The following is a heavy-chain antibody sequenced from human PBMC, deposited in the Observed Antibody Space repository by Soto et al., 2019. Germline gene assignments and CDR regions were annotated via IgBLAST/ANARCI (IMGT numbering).Heavy chain of an antibody. CDR2: IYGDGGKI. D-gene: IGHD5-18*01. V-gene: IGHV3-7*01. Sequence: GGSLRLSCAASGFTFSSYAMSWVRQAPGKGLEWVANIYGDGGKIYYVDSVKGRFTISRDNAKRSLYLQMKSLRAEDTAVYYCARDFYGGYTYGPGDYWGQGALVTVSS. CDR3: ARDFYGGYTYGPGDY. CDR1: GFTFSSYA. J-gene: IGHJ4*02.